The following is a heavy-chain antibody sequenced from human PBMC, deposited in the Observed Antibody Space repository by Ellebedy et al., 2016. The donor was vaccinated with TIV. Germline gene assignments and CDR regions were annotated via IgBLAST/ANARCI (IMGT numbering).Heavy chain of an antibody. V-gene: IGHV4-61*01. D-gene: IGHD5-12*01. Sequence: SETLSLXXTVSGGSVSSGSYYWSWIRQPPGKGLEWIGYIYYSGSTNYNPSLKSRVTISVDTSKNQFSLKLSSVTAADTAVYYCARGSYRYGMDVWGQGTTVTVSS. CDR2: IYYSGST. J-gene: IGHJ6*02. CDR1: GGSVSSGSYY. CDR3: ARGSYRYGMDV.